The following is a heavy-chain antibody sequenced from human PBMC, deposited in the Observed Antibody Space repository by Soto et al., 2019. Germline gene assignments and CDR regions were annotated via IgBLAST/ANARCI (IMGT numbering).Heavy chain of an antibody. D-gene: IGHD2-21*02. CDR3: AGPLAYCGGDCPAELDY. V-gene: IGHV3-21*01. CDR1: GFTFSSYS. Sequence: PGRSLRLSCAASGFTFSSYSMNWVRQAPGKGLEWVSSISSSSSYIYYADSVKGRFTISRDNAKNSLYLQMNSLRAEDTAVYYCAGPLAYCGGDCPAELDYWGQGTLVTVSS. J-gene: IGHJ4*02. CDR2: ISSSSSYI.